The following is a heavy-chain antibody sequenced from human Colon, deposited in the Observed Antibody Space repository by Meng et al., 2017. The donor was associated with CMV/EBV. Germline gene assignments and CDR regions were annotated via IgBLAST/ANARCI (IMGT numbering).Heavy chain of an antibody. CDR2: IYPGDPDT. Sequence: GESLKISCEGSGYTFSNYWIGWVRQMPGKGLEWMGIIYPGDPDTKYSASFQGQVTFSVDKSNSTAYLQWRSLKASDTAMYFCGRRVGNTFHIWGQGTMVTVSS. J-gene: IGHJ3*02. CDR3: GRRVGNTFHI. V-gene: IGHV5-51*01. D-gene: IGHD2/OR15-2a*01. CDR1: GYTFSNYW.